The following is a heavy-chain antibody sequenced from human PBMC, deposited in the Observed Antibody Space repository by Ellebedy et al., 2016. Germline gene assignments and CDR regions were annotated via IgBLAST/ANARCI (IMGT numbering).Heavy chain of an antibody. CDR2: IGGSGSTI. CDR3: ARDSRFAFDI. J-gene: IGHJ3*02. V-gene: IGHV3-48*04. D-gene: IGHD3-3*01. Sequence: GESLKISXAASGFTFSGSAMHWVRQASGKGLEWVSYIGGSGSTISYADSMKGRFTISRDNAKNSLYLQMNSLRAEDTAVYFCARDSRFAFDIWGQGTVVTVSS. CDR1: GFTFSGSA.